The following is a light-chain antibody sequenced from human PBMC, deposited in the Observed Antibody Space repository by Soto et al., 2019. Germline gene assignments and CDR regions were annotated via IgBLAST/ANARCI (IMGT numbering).Light chain of an antibody. J-gene: IGKJ3*01. CDR2: GAS. CDR1: QDITNY. CDR3: QQYDYLPFT. V-gene: IGKV1-33*01. Sequence: DIQMTQSPSSLSASVGDRVTITCQARQDITNYLNWYQQKPGKAPKLLIYGASNLETGAPSRFSGSGSGTDFTFTISSLQPGDTATYYCQQYDYLPFTFGPGTKVDIK.